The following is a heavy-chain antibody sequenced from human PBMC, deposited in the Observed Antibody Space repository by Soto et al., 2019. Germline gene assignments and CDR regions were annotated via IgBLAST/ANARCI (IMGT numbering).Heavy chain of an antibody. Sequence: LRLSCAASGFTFSSYAMHWVRQAPGKGLEWVAVISYDGSNKYYADSVKGRFTISRDNSKNTLYLQMNSLRAEDTAVYYCARDRSDDTAMAVYYFDYWGQGTLVTVSS. J-gene: IGHJ4*02. V-gene: IGHV3-30-3*01. CDR1: GFTFSSYA. D-gene: IGHD5-18*01. CDR2: ISYDGSNK. CDR3: ARDRSDDTAMAVYYFDY.